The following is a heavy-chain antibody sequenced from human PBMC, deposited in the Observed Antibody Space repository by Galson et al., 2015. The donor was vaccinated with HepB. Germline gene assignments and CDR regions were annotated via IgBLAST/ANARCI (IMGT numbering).Heavy chain of an antibody. CDR3: ARVPSAYCGGDCYSNWFDP. D-gene: IGHD2-21*01. V-gene: IGHV4-59*01. CDR1: GGSISSYY. J-gene: IGHJ5*02. CDR2: IYYSGST. Sequence: TLSLTCTVSGGSISSYYWSWIRQPPGKGLEWIGYIYYSGSTNYNPSLKSRVTISVDTSKNQFSLKLSSVTAADTAVYYCARVPSAYCGGDCYSNWFDPWGQGTLVTVSS.